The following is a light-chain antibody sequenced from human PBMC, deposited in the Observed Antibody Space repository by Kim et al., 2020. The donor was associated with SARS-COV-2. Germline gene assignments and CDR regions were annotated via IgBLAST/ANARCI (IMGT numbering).Light chain of an antibody. CDR2: DAS. Sequence: SASVGDRVIITGRSSQGISSALAWYQQKPGKAPKLLIYDASTLKSGVPSRFSGSGSGTDFTLTISSLQPEDFATYFCQQFHNYPVFGPGTKVDIK. CDR1: QGISSA. CDR3: QQFHNYPV. V-gene: IGKV1D-13*01. J-gene: IGKJ3*01.